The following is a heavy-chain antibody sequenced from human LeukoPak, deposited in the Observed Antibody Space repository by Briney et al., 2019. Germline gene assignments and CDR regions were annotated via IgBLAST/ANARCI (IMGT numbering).Heavy chain of an antibody. J-gene: IGHJ4*02. CDR1: GFTFSSYE. Sequence: GGSLRLSCAASGFTFSSYEMNWVRQAPGKGLEWVSYISSSGSTIYYADSVKGRFTISRDNAKNSLYLQMNSLRAEDTAVYYCARDSEYYDSSGYPDYWGQGTLVTVSS. CDR2: ISSSGSTI. CDR3: ARDSEYYDSSGYPDY. D-gene: IGHD3-22*01. V-gene: IGHV3-48*03.